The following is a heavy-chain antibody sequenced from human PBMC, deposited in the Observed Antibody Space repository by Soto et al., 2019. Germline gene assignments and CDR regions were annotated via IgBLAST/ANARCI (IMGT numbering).Heavy chain of an antibody. CDR2: INAGNGDT. V-gene: IGHV1-3*05. CDR1: GYTFTSYA. J-gene: IGHJ6*02. D-gene: IGHD6-13*01. CDR3: ARVKVAEACIPYYGMDV. Sequence: QVQLVQSGAEEKKPGASVKVSCKASGYTFTSYAIHWVRQAPGQSLEWMGWINAGNGDTKYSQNFQGRLTISRDTSAGTSYMKLSSLKFEDTAEYYCARVKVAEACIPYYGMDVWGQGTTVTVSS.